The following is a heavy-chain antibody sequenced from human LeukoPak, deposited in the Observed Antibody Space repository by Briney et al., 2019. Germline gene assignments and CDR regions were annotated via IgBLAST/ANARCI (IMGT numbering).Heavy chain of an antibody. CDR3: AREGGSSSWWWNNWFDP. J-gene: IGHJ5*02. CDR1: GFTFGSSY. CDR2: INSDGSDT. Sequence: GGSLRLSCAASGFTFGSSYMHWVRQVPGKGLVWVSRINSDGSDTNYADSVKGRFTISRDNAKNTLYLQMNSLRAEDTAVYYCAREGGSSSWWWNNWFDPWGQGTLVTVSS. V-gene: IGHV3-74*01. D-gene: IGHD6-13*01.